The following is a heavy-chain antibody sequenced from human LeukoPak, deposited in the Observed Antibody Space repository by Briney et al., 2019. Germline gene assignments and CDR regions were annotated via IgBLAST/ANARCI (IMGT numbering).Heavy chain of an antibody. Sequence: PSQTLSLTCTVSGGSISSGTDYWSWIRQPAGKELEWIGRISSSGSTNYNPSLKSRVTISVDTSKNQFSLKLSSVTAADTAVYYCARDLGEDYAFDYWGQGTLVTVSS. CDR1: GGSISSGTDY. CDR2: ISSSGST. J-gene: IGHJ4*02. D-gene: IGHD4-17*01. CDR3: ARDLGEDYAFDY. V-gene: IGHV4-61*02.